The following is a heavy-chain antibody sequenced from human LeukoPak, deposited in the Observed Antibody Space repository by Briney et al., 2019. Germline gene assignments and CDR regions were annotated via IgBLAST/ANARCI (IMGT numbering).Heavy chain of an antibody. CDR2: IYTSGST. Sequence: SQTLSLTCTVSGGSISSGSYYWSWIRQPAGKGLEWIGRIYTSGSTNYNPSLKSRVTISVDTSKNQFSLKLSSVTAADTAVYYCARDGYEPSSSPNDAFDIWGQGTMVTVSS. CDR1: GGSISSGSYY. V-gene: IGHV4-61*02. D-gene: IGHD6-6*01. CDR3: ARDGYEPSSSPNDAFDI. J-gene: IGHJ3*02.